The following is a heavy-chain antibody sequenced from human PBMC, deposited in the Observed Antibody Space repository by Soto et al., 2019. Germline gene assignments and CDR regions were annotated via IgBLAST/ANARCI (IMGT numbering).Heavy chain of an antibody. CDR1: GGSFSCYY. Sequence: SETLSLTCAVYGGSFSCYYWSWIRQPPGKGLEWIGEINHSGRTNYNPSLKSRVTISVDTSKNQFSLKLSSVTAADTAVYYCERGPTYYYGSGSYYRPYYYYYGMDVWGQGTTVTVS. V-gene: IGHV4-34*01. J-gene: IGHJ6*02. D-gene: IGHD3-10*01. CDR2: INHSGRT. CDR3: ERGPTYYYGSGSYYRPYYYYYGMDV.